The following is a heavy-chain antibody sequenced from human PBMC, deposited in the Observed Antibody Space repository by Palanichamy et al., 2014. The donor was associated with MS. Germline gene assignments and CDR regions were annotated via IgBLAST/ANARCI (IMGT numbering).Heavy chain of an antibody. J-gene: IGHJ5*02. D-gene: IGHD2-8*01. CDR3: AKDGEGYCTNGVCNNWFDP. CDR2: ISYDGSNK. V-gene: IGHV3-30*18. CDR1: GFTFSSYG. Sequence: QVQLVESGGGVVQPGRSLRLSCAASGFTFSSYGMHWVRQAPGKGLEWVAVISYDGSNKYYADSVKGRFTISRDNSKNTLYLQMNSLRAEDTAVYYCAKDGEGYCTNGVCNNWFDPWGQGTLVTVSS.